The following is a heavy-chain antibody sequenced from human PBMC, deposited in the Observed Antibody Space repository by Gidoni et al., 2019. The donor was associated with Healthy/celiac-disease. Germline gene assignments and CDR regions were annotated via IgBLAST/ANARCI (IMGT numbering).Heavy chain of an antibody. J-gene: IGHJ4*02. Sequence: EVQLVESGGGLVQPGRSLRLPCPASGFTFDHYAMHWVRQAPGKGLEWVSGISWNSGSIGYADSVKGRFTISRDNAKNSLYLQMNSLRAEDTALYYCAKSVGRRYFDWLLLGYWGQGTLVTVSS. CDR2: ISWNSGSI. D-gene: IGHD3-9*01. V-gene: IGHV3-9*01. CDR3: AKSVGRRYFDWLLLGY. CDR1: GFTFDHYA.